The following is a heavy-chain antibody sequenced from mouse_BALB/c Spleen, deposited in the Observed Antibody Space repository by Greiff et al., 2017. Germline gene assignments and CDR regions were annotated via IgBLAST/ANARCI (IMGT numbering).Heavy chain of an antibody. CDR3: ARDRGGNYAMDY. V-gene: IGHV5-15*02. Sequence: DVMLVESGGGLVQPGGSRKLSCAASGFTFSDYGMAWVRQAPGKGPEWVAFISNLAYSIYYADTVTGRFTISRENAKNTLYLEMSSLRSEDTAMYYCARDRGGNYAMDYWGQGTSVTVSS. J-gene: IGHJ4*01. CDR1: GFTFSDYG. CDR2: ISNLAYSI. D-gene: IGHD1-1*02.